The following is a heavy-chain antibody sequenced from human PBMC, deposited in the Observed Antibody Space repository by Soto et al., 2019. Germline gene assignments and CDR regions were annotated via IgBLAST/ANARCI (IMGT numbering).Heavy chain of an antibody. V-gene: IGHV3-53*01. J-gene: IGHJ4*02. CDR1: GFIVSSNY. D-gene: IGHD2-21*01. CDR2: IYSGGST. Sequence: PGGSLRLSCAASGFIVSSNYMTWVRQAPGKGLEWVSVIYSGGSTYYADCAKGRFTISRDNSKNTVYLQMNSPRVGDTAVYYCTSVIVPISYWGEGTLVTVSS. CDR3: TSVIVPISY.